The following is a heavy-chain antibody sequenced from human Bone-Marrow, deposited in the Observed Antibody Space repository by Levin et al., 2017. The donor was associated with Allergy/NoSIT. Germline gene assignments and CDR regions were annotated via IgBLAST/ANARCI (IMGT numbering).Heavy chain of an antibody. CDR2: IYYTGTT. V-gene: IGHV4-59*01. CDR3: ARGHTNTVDY. D-gene: IGHD5-24*01. J-gene: IGHJ4*02. CDR1: GDSFNYSY. Sequence: SQTLSLPCTVSGDSFNYSYLNWIRQPPGKGLEWIGSIYYTGTTNFNPSLKSRVAISLGTSMIQVSLRLTSATAADTAVYYCARGHTNTVDYWGQGILVAVSS.